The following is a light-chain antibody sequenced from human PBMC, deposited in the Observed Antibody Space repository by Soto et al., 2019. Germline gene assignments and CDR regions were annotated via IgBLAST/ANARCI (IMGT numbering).Light chain of an antibody. J-gene: IGLJ3*02. Sequence: QSALTQPASVSGSPGQSITISCTGTSSDIGDSNYVSWYQQHPGKAPKLIIFEVSQRPSGVSNRFSGSKSGNTASLTISGLQAEDEADYYCCSYTSSFTLVWVFGGGTKLTVL. CDR1: SSDIGDSNY. CDR2: EVS. CDR3: CSYTSSFTLVWV. V-gene: IGLV2-14*03.